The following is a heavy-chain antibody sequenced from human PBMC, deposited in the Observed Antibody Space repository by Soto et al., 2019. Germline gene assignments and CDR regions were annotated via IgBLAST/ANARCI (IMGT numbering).Heavy chain of an antibody. CDR3: ARIAAAGTAGDYYYGMDV. CDR1: GGSFSGYY. D-gene: IGHD6-13*01. J-gene: IGHJ6*02. Sequence: SLSLTCAVYGGSFSGYYWSWIRQPPGKGLEWIGEINHSGSTNYNPSLKSRVTISVDTSKNQFSLKLSSVTAADTAVYYCARIAAAGTAGDYYYGMDVWGQGTTVTVSS. V-gene: IGHV4-34*01. CDR2: INHSGST.